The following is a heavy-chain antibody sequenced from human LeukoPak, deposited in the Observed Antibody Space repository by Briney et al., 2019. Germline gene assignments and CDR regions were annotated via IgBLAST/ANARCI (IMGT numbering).Heavy chain of an antibody. V-gene: IGHV3-9*01. CDR2: ISYSDTI. D-gene: IGHD2-21*02. Sequence: GGSLRLSCAASGFTFDDYAMHWVRQAPGKGLEWVSGISYSDTIAYADSVKGRFTISRDNAKNSLYLQMNSLRAEDTALYYCAKDYCGGDCYSGWYFDLWGRGTLVTVSS. CDR1: GFTFDDYA. J-gene: IGHJ2*01. CDR3: AKDYCGGDCYSGWYFDL.